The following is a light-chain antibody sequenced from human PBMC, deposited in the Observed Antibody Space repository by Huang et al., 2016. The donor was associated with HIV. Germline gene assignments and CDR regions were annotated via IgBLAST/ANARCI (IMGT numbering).Light chain of an antibody. CDR2: GAS. V-gene: IGKV3-20*01. J-gene: IGKJ2*01. Sequence: EIVLTQSPGTLSLSPGERATRSCRASHSVSSSYLAWYQQKPGQAPRLLIYGASSRATGIPDRFSGSGSGTDFTLTISRLEPEDFAVYYCQQYGSFPTFGQGTKLEIK. CDR1: HSVSSSY. CDR3: QQYGSFPT.